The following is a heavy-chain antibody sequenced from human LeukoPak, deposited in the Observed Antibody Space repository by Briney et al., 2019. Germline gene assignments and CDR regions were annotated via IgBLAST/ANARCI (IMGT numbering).Heavy chain of an antibody. CDR1: GGSISSGGYS. D-gene: IGHD3-22*01. CDR3: ARVIHRSGYPFDAFDI. J-gene: IGHJ3*02. CDR2: IYYSGST. Sequence: SETLSLTCAVSGGSISSGGYSWSWIRQPPGKGLEWIGYIYYSGSTYYNPSLKSRVTISVDTSKNQFSLKLSSVTAADTAVYYCARVIHRSGYPFDAFDIWGQGTMVTVSS. V-gene: IGHV4-30-4*07.